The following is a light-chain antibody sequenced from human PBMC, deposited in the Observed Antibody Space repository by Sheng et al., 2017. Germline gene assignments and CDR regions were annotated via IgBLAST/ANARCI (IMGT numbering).Light chain of an antibody. CDR1: QTISSN. J-gene: IGKJ4*01. Sequence: EVIMTQSPATLSVSPGERATLSCRASQTISSNLAWYQQKPGQAPRLLTKGASTRATGFPARLSGSGSGTEFTLTISSLQSEDFAVYYCQQYDKWPLTFGGGTKVEIK. V-gene: IGKV3-15*01. CDR2: GAS. CDR3: QQYDKWPLT.